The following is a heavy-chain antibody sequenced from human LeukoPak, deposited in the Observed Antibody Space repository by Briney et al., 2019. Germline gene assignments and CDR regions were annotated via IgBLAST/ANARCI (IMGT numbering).Heavy chain of an antibody. J-gene: IGHJ5*02. V-gene: IGHV1-69*16. CDR3: ARGAHRRDGYNLDWFDP. Sequence: SVKVSCKASGGTFSSYTISWVRQAPGQGLEWMGRIIPILGTANYAQEFQGRVTITTDESTSTAYMELSSLRSEDTAVYYCARGAHRRDGYNLDWFDPWGQGTLVTVSS. D-gene: IGHD5-24*01. CDR1: GGTFSSYT. CDR2: IIPILGTA.